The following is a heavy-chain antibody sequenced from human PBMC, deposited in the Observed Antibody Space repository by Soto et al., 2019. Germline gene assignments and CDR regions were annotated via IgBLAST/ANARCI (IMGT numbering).Heavy chain of an antibody. D-gene: IGHD2-21*01. V-gene: IGHV4-34*01. CDR2: INHSGST. J-gene: IGHJ3*02. Sequence: TSETLSLTCAVYGGSFSGYYWSWIRQPPGKGLEWIGEINHSGSTNYNPSLKSRVTISVDTSKNQFSLKLSSVTAADTAVYYCARGRHIVVVIASAFDIWGQGTMVTVSS. CDR1: GGSFSGYY. CDR3: ARGRHIVVVIASAFDI.